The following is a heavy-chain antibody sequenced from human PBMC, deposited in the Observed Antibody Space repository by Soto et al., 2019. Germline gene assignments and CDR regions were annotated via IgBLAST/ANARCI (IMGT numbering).Heavy chain of an antibody. J-gene: IGHJ4*02. V-gene: IGHV1-18*01. Sequence: QVQLVESGGGVVQPGASVKVSCKASGYTFTSYGISWVRQAPGQGLEWMGWISAYNGNTNYAQKLQGRVTMTTDTSTSTAYMELRSLRSDDTAVYYCARELYYYGSGRLTNFDYWGQGTLVTVSS. CDR2: ISAYNGNT. CDR1: GYTFTSYG. D-gene: IGHD3-10*01. CDR3: ARELYYYGSGRLTNFDY.